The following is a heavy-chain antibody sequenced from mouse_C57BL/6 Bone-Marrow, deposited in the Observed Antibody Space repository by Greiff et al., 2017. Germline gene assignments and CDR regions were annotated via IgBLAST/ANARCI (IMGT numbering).Heavy chain of an antibody. V-gene: IGHV14-4*01. CDR3: TLAPWYFDV. D-gene: IGHD6-1*01. CDR2: IDPENGDT. J-gene: IGHJ1*03. CDR1: GFNIQDDY. Sequence: EVQLQQSGAELVRPGASVKLSCTASGFNIQDDYMHWVKQRPEQGLEWIGWIDPENGDTESASKFQGKATITADTSSNTAYLQLSSLTSEDTAVYYCTLAPWYFDVWGTGTTVTVSS.